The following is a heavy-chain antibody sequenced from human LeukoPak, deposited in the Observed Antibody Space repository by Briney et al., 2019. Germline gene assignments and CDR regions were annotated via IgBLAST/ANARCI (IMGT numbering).Heavy chain of an antibody. CDR2: IKQDGSEK. Sequence: PGGSLRLSCAASGFTFSSYWMSWVRQAPGKGLEWVANIKQDGSEKYYVDSVKGRFTISRDNAKNSLYLQMNSLRAEDTAVYYCAKAGRDYYDSSGYHLRPFDYWGQGTLVTVSS. D-gene: IGHD3-22*01. V-gene: IGHV3-7*03. CDR1: GFTFSSYW. J-gene: IGHJ4*02. CDR3: AKAGRDYYDSSGYHLRPFDY.